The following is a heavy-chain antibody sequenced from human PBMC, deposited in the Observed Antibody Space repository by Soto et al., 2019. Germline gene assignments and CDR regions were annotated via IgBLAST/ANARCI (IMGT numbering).Heavy chain of an antibody. V-gene: IGHV1-18*04. CDR3: ARVGQFDP. CDR1: GYTFTSYG. Sequence: QVQLVQSGAEVKKPGASVKVSCKTSGYTFTSYGISWVRQAPAQGLEWMGWISTHNDNRNYAQKFQDRVTMTIDTSTSTDYMELRSLRSDDTAVYFCARVGQFDPWGHGSLVIVSA. J-gene: IGHJ5*02. CDR2: ISTHNDNR. D-gene: IGHD3-10*01.